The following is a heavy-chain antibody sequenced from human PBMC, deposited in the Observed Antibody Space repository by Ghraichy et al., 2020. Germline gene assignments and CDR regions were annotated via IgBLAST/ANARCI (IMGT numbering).Heavy chain of an antibody. CDR2: IYSACYA. CDR3: SGDPPGGSGFYYFNY. Sequence: GSLRLSCAASGFPVCTHSMSLVRPAPGKGLEWVSVIYSACYAYYPDSVQGRFPISSDNSKNTLSLHLNRLIAEDTAFYYCSGDPPGGSGFYYFNYWGQGTLVTVSS. CDR1: GFPVCTHS. J-gene: IGHJ4*02. D-gene: IGHD6-19*01. V-gene: IGHV3-53*01.